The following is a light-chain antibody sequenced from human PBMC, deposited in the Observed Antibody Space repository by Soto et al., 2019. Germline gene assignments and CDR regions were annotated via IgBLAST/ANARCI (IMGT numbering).Light chain of an antibody. CDR2: DAS. V-gene: IGKV3-11*01. J-gene: IGKJ4*01. Sequence: PGERATLSCRSSQSVSSYLAWYQQKPGQAPRLLXYDASNRATGIPARFSGSGSGTDFTLTISSLEPEDFAVYYCQQRSNWPPLTFGGGTKVDIK. CDR3: QQRSNWPPLT. CDR1: QSVSSY.